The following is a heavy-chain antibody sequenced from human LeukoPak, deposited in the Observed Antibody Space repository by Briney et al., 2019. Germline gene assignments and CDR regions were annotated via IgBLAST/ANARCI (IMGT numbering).Heavy chain of an antibody. J-gene: IGHJ4*02. CDR3: AKGLDGSGSTH. D-gene: IGHD3-10*01. Sequence: GGSLRLSCAASGFTFSSYAMSWVRQAPGKGLEWVSAISGSGGTTYYADSVKGRLTIPRDNSKNTLYLQMNSLTAEDTAVYYCAKGLDGSGSTHWGQGTLVTVSS. CDR1: GFTFSSYA. CDR2: ISGSGGTT. V-gene: IGHV3-23*01.